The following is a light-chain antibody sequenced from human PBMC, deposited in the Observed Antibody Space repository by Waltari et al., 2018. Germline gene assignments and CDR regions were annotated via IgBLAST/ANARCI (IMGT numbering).Light chain of an antibody. V-gene: IGKV1-39*01. CDR1: QSISIY. Sequence: DIQMTQSPSSLSASVGDRVTITCRASQSISIYLNWYQQKPGKAPKLLIYAASTLQRWVPSRFSGSGSGTDFTLTISRLQPEDFATYYCQQSYGVPWTFGQGANVEIK. J-gene: IGKJ1*01. CDR2: AAS. CDR3: QQSYGVPWT.